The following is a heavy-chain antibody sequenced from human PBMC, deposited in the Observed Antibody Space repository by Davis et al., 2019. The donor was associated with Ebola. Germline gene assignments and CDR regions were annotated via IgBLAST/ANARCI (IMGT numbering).Heavy chain of an antibody. D-gene: IGHD4-17*01. CDR2: IIPILGIA. CDR3: ARDLGDYGEGPVDY. J-gene: IGHJ4*02. V-gene: IGHV1-69*04. Sequence: AASVKVSCKASGGTFSSYAISWVRQAPGQGLEWMGRIIPILGIANYAQKFQGRVTITADKSTSTAYMELNSLRAEDTAVYYCARDLGDYGEGPVDYWGQGTLVTVSS. CDR1: GGTFSSYA.